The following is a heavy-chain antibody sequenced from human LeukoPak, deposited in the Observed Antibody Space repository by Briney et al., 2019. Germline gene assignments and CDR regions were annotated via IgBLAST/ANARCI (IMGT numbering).Heavy chain of an antibody. J-gene: IGHJ3*02. V-gene: IGHV4-4*07. CDR3: ARDIGLDYSSSSFAADI. Sequence: SETLSLTCTVSGGSFTTHYWNWFRQPAGEGLEWIGRVYSGGSSNYKSSLKTGVIMSIDTSKRQLSLKLSSGTAADTAIYSCARDIGLDYSSSSFAADIWGPGTLVIVSS. CDR2: VYSGGSS. D-gene: IGHD6-6*01. CDR1: GGSFTTHY.